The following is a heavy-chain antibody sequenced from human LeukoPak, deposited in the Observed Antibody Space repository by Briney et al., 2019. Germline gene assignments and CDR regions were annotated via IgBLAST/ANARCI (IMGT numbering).Heavy chain of an antibody. CDR3: ATSSLSPRGSYYDSSENLSGFDY. CDR2: FDPEDGET. CDR1: GYTLTELS. V-gene: IGHV1-24*01. Sequence: ASVKVSCKVSGYTLTELSMHWVRQAPGKGLEWMGGFDPEDGETIYAQKFQGRVTMTEDTPTDTAYMELSSLGSEDTAVYYCATSSLSPRGSYYDSSENLSGFDYWGQGTLVTVSS. D-gene: IGHD3-22*01. J-gene: IGHJ4*02.